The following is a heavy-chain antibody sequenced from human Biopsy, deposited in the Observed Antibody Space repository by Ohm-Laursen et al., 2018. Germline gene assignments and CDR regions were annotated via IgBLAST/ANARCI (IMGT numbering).Heavy chain of an antibody. CDR3: ATKLTGYFHH. D-gene: IGHD3-9*01. Sequence: SSVKVSCKAPGGTFSNYGVNWVRQAPGQGLEWLGRNIPILGTGNYAQKFQDRVTVAADTSTSTATMELRSLRSDDTAMYYCATKLTGYFHHWGQGTLVIVSS. CDR1: GGTFSNYG. CDR2: NIPILGTG. J-gene: IGHJ1*01. V-gene: IGHV1-69*06.